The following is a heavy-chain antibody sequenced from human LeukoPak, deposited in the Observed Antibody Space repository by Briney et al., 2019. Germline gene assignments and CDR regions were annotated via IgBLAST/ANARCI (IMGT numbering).Heavy chain of an antibody. CDR3: ARFDPGVHPGDY. V-gene: IGHV1-69*13. CDR1: GGTFSNYG. J-gene: IGHJ4*02. Sequence: GASVKVSCKVSGGTFSNYGIGWVRQAPGQGLEWMGRIIPLSGTTNYAENLQGRVTMTADEFTTTAYMELSSLRFDDTAVYYCARFDPGVHPGDYWGQGTLVTVSS. D-gene: IGHD3-10*01. CDR2: IIPLSGTT.